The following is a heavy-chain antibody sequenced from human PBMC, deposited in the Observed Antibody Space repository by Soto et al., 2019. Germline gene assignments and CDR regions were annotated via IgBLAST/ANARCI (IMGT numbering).Heavy chain of an antibody. J-gene: IGHJ5*02. V-gene: IGHV2-5*02. CDR2: IYWDDDK. CDR1: GFSLSSSGVS. D-gene: IGHD3-10*01. CDR3: AHMVYASGRDWFDP. Sequence: QITLKESGPTLVKPTQTLTLTCTFSGFSLSSSGVSVGWIRQPPGKALEWLALIYWDDDKRYSPSLQSRLTITKDTSKNQVVLIMPNMDPVDTATDSCAHMVYASGRDWFDPWGQGTLVTVSS.